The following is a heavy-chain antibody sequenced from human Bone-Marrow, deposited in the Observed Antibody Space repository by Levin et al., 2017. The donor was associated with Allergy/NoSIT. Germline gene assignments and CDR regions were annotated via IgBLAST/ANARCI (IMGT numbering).Heavy chain of an antibody. V-gene: IGHV5-51*01. D-gene: IGHD6-19*01. CDR2: IYPGDSHT. CDR1: GYSFTTHW. Sequence: GESLKISCQGSGYSFTTHWIGWVRQMPGKGLEWMGIIYPGDSHTRYSPSFQGQVTISVDTSIHTAYLQWSSLKAADTATYYWARSGITVAGRPDYWGQGTLVTVSS. CDR3: ARSGITVAGRPDY. J-gene: IGHJ4*02.